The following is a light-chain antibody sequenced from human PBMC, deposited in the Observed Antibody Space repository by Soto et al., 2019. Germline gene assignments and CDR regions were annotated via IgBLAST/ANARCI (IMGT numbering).Light chain of an antibody. J-gene: IGKJ5*01. V-gene: IGKV3-20*01. CDR3: QQYGKSPPIT. CDR1: QSVSSDS. Sequence: ETVLTQSPGTLSLSPGERATLSCRASQSVSSDSLAWFQHKPGQAPRLLIYDTSSRASGIPDRFSGRGSGTDFTLTINRLETGDFAVYYCQQYGKSPPITFGQGTRLEIK. CDR2: DTS.